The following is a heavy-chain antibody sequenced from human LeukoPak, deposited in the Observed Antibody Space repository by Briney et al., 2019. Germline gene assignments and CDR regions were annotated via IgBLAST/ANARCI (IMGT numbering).Heavy chain of an antibody. D-gene: IGHD3-16*01. CDR3: AKRRESGIGSLYYFDY. Sequence: GGSLRLSCVASGFTFSSYSMSWVRQAPGKGPEWVSAISRSGDSTYYTDSVKGRFTISRDNSKNTLYLQMNSLRVEDTALYYCAKRRESGIGSLYYFDYWGQGTLVTVSS. CDR1: GFTFSSYS. V-gene: IGHV3-23*01. J-gene: IGHJ4*02. CDR2: ISRSGDST.